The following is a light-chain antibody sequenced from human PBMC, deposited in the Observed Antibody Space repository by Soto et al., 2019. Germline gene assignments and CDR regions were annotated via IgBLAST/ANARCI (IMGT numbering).Light chain of an antibody. J-gene: IGKJ1*01. CDR1: QSVSNNY. Sequence: ESVLTQSPCTLSLSPGERATLSCGASQSVSNNYLAWYQQKPGQAPRLLIYGASTRATGIPDRFSGSGSGTDFTLTISRLEPEDSAVYYCQQYGSSPTWTFGQGTKVDIK. V-gene: IGKV3-20*01. CDR3: QQYGSSPTWT. CDR2: GAS.